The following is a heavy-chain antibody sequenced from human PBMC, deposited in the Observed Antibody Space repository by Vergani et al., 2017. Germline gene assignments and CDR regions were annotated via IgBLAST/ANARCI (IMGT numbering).Heavy chain of an antibody. Sequence: EVQLVESGGGLVKPGGSLRLSCAASGFTFSSYSMNWVRQAPGKGLEWVSSISSSSSYIYYADSVKGRFTISRDNAKNSLYLQMNSLRADDTAVYYCARGWNDNRYDAFDIWGQGTMVTVSS. V-gene: IGHV3-21*01. CDR2: ISSSSSYI. J-gene: IGHJ3*02. CDR1: GFTFSSYS. D-gene: IGHD1-1*01. CDR3: ARGWNDNRYDAFDI.